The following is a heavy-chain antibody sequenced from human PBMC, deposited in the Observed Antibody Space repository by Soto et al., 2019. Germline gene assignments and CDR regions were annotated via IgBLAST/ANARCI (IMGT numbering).Heavy chain of an antibody. Sequence: EVQLVETGGGLIQPGGSLRLSCTVSGFSVTNSYINWVRQAPGKGLEWVSILYSSGTTYYADSVRGRFTVSRDDSKNTLFLHMKSLRADDTAVYYCARDWSKFSYNYPYYYAMDAWGQGTTVTVSS. V-gene: IGHV3-53*02. J-gene: IGHJ6*02. CDR2: LYSSGTT. CDR1: GFSVTNSY. D-gene: IGHD5-18*01. CDR3: ARDWSKFSYNYPYYYAMDA.